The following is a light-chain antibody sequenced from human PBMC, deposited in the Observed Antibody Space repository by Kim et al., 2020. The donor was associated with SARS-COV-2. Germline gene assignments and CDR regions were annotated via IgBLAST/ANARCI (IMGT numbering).Light chain of an antibody. Sequence: EIVMTQSPATLSVSPGERATLSCRASQSVSSNLAWYQQKPGQAPRLLIYGASTMATGIPARFSGSGSGTEFTLTISSLQSEDFAVYYCQKYNNWPTWPFGQGTKVDIK. CDR1: QSVSSN. V-gene: IGKV3-15*01. CDR2: GAS. J-gene: IGKJ1*01. CDR3: QKYNNWPTWP.